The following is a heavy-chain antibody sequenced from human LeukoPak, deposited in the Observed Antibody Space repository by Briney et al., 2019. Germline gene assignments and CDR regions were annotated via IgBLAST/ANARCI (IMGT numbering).Heavy chain of an antibody. V-gene: IGHV3-30*18. CDR3: AKDLAGRDRFGGNYFDY. CDR1: GFTFRIYS. Sequence: GGSLRLSCAASGFTFRIYSMNWVRQAPGKGLEWVAFISHDGINKYYADSVKGRFTISRDNSKNTLYLQMNSLRAEDTALYYCAKDLAGRDRFGGNYFDYWGQGTLVTVSS. J-gene: IGHJ4*02. D-gene: IGHD3-10*01. CDR2: ISHDGINK.